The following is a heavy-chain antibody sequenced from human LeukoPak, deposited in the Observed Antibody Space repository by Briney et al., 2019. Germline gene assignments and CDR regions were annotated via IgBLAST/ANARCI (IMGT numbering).Heavy chain of an antibody. CDR1: GGSISSGSYY. D-gene: IGHD6-13*01. Sequence: SETLSLTCTVSGGSISSGSYYWSWIRQPAGKGLEWIGRIYTSGSTNYNPSLKSRVTISVDTSKNQFSLKLSSVTAADTAVYYCARESRTGYSSSWYSINFDYWGQGTLVTVSS. CDR3: ARESRTGYSSSWYSINFDY. V-gene: IGHV4-61*02. J-gene: IGHJ4*02. CDR2: IYTSGST.